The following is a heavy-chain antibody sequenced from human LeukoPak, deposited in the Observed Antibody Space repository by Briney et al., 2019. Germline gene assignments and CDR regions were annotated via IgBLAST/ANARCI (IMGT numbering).Heavy chain of an antibody. Sequence: SETLSLTCTVSGGSITDYYWGWIRQPPGKGLEWIGYDYYSGSSNYNPSLKSRVTISVDTSKNQFSLKMSSVTAADMAVYHCARDLKLDGSSGYYAFDIWGQGTMVTVSS. CDR2: DYYSGSS. J-gene: IGHJ3*02. CDR3: ARDLKLDGSSGYYAFDI. D-gene: IGHD3-22*01. V-gene: IGHV4-59*01. CDR1: GGSITDYY.